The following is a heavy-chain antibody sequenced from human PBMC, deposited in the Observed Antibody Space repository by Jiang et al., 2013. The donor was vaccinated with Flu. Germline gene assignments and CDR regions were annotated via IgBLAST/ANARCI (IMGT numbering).Heavy chain of an antibody. Sequence: GAEVKKPGASVKVSCKASGYTFDSYGVSWVRQAPGQGLEWMGWISANNGNTNYAQKYQGRVTMTTDTSTSTAYMELRSLKSDDTAVYYCARDHPVYTNGEVDFWGQGTLVTVSS. J-gene: IGHJ4*02. V-gene: IGHV1-18*04. CDR1: GYTFDSYG. D-gene: IGHD6-19*01. CDR2: ISANNGNT. CDR3: ARDHPVYTNGEVDF.